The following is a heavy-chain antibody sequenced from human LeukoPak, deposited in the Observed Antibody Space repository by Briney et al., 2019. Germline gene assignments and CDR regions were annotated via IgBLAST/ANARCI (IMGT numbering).Heavy chain of an antibody. CDR2: IYYSGST. J-gene: IGHJ4*02. CDR1: GGSISSYY. CDR3: ARDGSSYDYVWGSFDY. V-gene: IGHV4-59*12. D-gene: IGHD3-16*01. Sequence: PSETLSLTCTVSGGSISSYYWSWIRQPPGKGLEWIGYIYYSGSTNYNPSLKSRVTISVDTSKNQFSLKLSSVTAADTAVYYCARDGSSYDYVWGSFDYCGQGTLVTVSS.